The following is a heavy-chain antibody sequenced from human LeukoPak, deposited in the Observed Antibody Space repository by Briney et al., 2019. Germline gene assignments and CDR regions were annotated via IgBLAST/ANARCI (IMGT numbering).Heavy chain of an antibody. D-gene: IGHD6-13*01. J-gene: IGHJ6*03. CDR1: GGSFSGYY. CDR3: ARGDSSWYTYYYYYMDV. V-gene: IGHV4-34*01. Sequence: SETLSLTCAVYGGSFSGYYWSWIRQPPGKGLEWIGEINHSGSTNYNPSLKSRVTISVDTSKNQFSLKLSSVTAADTAVYYCARGDSSWYTYYYYYMDVWGKGTTVTISS. CDR2: INHSGST.